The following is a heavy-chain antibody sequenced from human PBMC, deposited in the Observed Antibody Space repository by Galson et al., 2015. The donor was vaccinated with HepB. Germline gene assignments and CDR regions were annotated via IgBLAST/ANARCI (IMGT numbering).Heavy chain of an antibody. J-gene: IGHJ4*02. Sequence: SVKVSCKASGYSFTTYAMIWVRQAPGQGLEWMGWINTDTGNPMYALAFTGRFVFSLDTSVSTAYLQISSLKAEDTAVYYCARSGYIGSRFSDYWGQGTLVSVSS. CDR1: GYSFTTYA. CDR2: INTDTGNP. V-gene: IGHV7-4-1*02. CDR3: ARSGYIGSRFSDY. D-gene: IGHD5-12*01.